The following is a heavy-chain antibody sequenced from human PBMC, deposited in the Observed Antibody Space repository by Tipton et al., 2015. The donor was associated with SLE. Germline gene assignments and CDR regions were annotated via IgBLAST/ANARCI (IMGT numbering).Heavy chain of an antibody. CDR1: GGSISSGGYY. V-gene: IGHV4-31*03. CDR2: IYYSGST. Sequence: TLSLTCTVSGGSISSGGYYWSWIRQHPGKGLEWIGYIYYSGSTYYNPSLKSRVTISVDTSKNQFSLKLSSVTAADTAVYYCARAIVVVVAAPGEPDRYNWFDPWGQGTLVTVSS. CDR3: ARAIVVVVAAPGEPDRYNWFDP. J-gene: IGHJ5*02. D-gene: IGHD2-15*01.